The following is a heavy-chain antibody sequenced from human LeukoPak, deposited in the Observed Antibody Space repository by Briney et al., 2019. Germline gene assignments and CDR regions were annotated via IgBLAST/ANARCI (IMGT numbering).Heavy chain of an antibody. V-gene: IGHV5-51*01. CDR1: GYSFTNYW. D-gene: IGHD2-15*01. J-gene: IGHJ4*02. CDR2: IYPGDSDT. CDR3: AKRGYCSGGRCLHFDY. Sequence: GESLKISCKGSGYSFTNYWIGWLRQMPGKGLEWMGIIYPGDSDTRYSPSFQGQVTISADKSISTAYLQWSSLKASDTAMYYCAKRGYCSGGRCLHFDYWGQGTLVTVSS.